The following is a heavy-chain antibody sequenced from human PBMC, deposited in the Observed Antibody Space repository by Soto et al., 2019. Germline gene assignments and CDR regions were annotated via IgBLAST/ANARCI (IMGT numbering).Heavy chain of an antibody. CDR2: IKSKTDGGTT. Sequence: PGGSLRLSXAASGFTFSNAWMSWVRQAPGKGLEWVGRIKSKTDGGTTDYAAPVKGRFTISRDDSKNTLYLQMNSLKTEDTAVYYCTTDPPTARYYYGMDVWGQGTTVTVSS. CDR3: TTDPPTARYYYGMDV. D-gene: IGHD4-4*01. J-gene: IGHJ6*02. CDR1: GFTFSNAW. V-gene: IGHV3-15*01.